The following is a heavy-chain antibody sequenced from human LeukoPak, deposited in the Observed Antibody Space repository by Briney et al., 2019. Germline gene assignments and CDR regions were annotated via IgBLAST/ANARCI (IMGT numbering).Heavy chain of an antibody. Sequence: GSLRLSCAASGFTFSSYWMHWVRQAPGKGLVWVSRINSDGSSTSYADSVKGRFTISRDNAKNTLYLQMNSLRAEDTAVYYCAREGGIWSGPNWFDPWGQGTLVTVSS. CDR1: GFTFSSYW. CDR3: AREGGIWSGPNWFDP. J-gene: IGHJ5*02. CDR2: INSDGSST. D-gene: IGHD3-3*01. V-gene: IGHV3-74*01.